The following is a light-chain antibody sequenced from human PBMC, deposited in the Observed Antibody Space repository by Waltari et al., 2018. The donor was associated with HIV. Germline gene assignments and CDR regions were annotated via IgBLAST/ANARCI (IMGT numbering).Light chain of an antibody. V-gene: IGLV1-40*01. CDR2: GNT. CDR1: TSTIGAPID. Sequence: QSVLTQPPSLSGAPGQRVAISCTGSTSTIGAPIDVHGYQQFPGKAPKLLIHGNTLRPSGVPDRFSASTSGSSASLAITGLHLEDEATYYCQSYDSSLSSWIFGGGTKLTVL. CDR3: QSYDSSLSSWI. J-gene: IGLJ2*01.